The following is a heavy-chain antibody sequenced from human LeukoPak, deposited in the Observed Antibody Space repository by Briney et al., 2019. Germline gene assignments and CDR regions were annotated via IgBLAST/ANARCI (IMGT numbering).Heavy chain of an antibody. D-gene: IGHD6-13*01. Sequence: GGSLRLSCVAPGFTFSRHDMNWVRQAPGKGLEWVAVISYDGSNKYHADSVKGRFTISRDNSKNTLYLQMNSLRTEDTAVYYCAKGVSSSWSNDAFDIWGQGTMVTVSS. CDR1: GFTFSRHD. J-gene: IGHJ3*02. CDR2: ISYDGSNK. CDR3: AKGVSSSWSNDAFDI. V-gene: IGHV3-30*18.